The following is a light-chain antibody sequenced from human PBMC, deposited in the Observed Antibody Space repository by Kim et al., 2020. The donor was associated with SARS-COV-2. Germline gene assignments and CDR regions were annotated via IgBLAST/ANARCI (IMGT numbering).Light chain of an antibody. CDR3: HQYKSWYT. V-gene: IGKV1-5*03. CDR1: QSISSW. Sequence: DIQMTQSPSTLSASVGDRVTFTCRASQSISSWLAWYQQKPGKAPKVLISKASTLESGVSSRFSGSGSGTEFTLPISSLQPDDFATYYCHQYKSWYTFGQGTKLEI. J-gene: IGKJ2*01. CDR2: KAS.